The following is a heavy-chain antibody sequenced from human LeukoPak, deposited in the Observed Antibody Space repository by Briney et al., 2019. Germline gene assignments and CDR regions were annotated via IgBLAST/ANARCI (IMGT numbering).Heavy chain of an antibody. CDR3: AKASAMIVVVSKHFDY. CDR1: GFTFSSYA. J-gene: IGHJ4*02. V-gene: IGHV3-23*01. Sequence: GSLRLSCAASGFTFSSYAMSWVRQAPGKGLEWVSAISGSGGSTYYADSVKGRFTISRDDSKNTLYLQMNSLRAEDTAVYYCAKASAMIVVVSKHFDYWGQGTLVTVSS. CDR2: ISGSGGST. D-gene: IGHD3-22*01.